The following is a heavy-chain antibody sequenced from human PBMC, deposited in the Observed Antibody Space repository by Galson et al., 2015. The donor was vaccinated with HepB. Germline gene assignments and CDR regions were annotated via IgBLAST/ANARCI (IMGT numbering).Heavy chain of an antibody. CDR2: INPHSGGT. D-gene: IGHD3-10*01. Sequence: VKVSCKASGYTFTGYYIHWVRQAPGQGLEWMGWINPHSGGTNYAQKFQGRVTMTRDTSISTAYMELSRLRSDDTAIYYCARDHYHGSGTSNWFDAWGQGTLVTVSS. V-gene: IGHV1-2*02. J-gene: IGHJ5*02. CDR3: ARDHYHGSGTSNWFDA. CDR1: GYTFTGYY.